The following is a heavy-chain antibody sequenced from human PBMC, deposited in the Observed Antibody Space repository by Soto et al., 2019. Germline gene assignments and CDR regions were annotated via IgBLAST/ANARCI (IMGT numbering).Heavy chain of an antibody. CDR3: ARDDPSIAVAGTYWYFDL. V-gene: IGHV1-18*01. J-gene: IGHJ2*01. CDR2: ISAYNGNT. Sequence: ASVKVSCKASGYTFTSYGISWVRQAPGQGLEWMGWISAYNGNTNYAQKLQGRVTMTTDTSTSTAYMELRSLRSDDTAVYYCARDDPSIAVAGTYWYFDLWGRGTLVTVSS. CDR1: GYTFTSYG. D-gene: IGHD6-19*01.